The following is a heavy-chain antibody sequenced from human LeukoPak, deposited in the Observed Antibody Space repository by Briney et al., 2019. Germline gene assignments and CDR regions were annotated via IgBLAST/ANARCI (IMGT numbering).Heavy chain of an antibody. CDR1: GGSISSYY. V-gene: IGHV4-59*01. CDR3: ARDRGYYDSSGYYSDAFDI. D-gene: IGHD3-22*01. CDR2: IYYSGST. J-gene: IGHJ3*02. Sequence: SETLSLTCTVSGGSISSYYWSWIRQPPGKGLEWIGYIYYSGSTNYNPSLKSRVTISVDTSKNQFSLKLSSVTAADTAVYYRARDRGYYDSSGYYSDAFDIWGQGTMVTVSS.